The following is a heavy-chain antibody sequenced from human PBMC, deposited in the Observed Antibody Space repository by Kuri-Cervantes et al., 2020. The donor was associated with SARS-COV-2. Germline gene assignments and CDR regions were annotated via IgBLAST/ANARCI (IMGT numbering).Heavy chain of an antibody. V-gene: IGHV1-69*10. D-gene: IGHD4-17*01. J-gene: IGHJ3*02. CDR1: GGTFSSYA. CDR3: ARLGYGDYGDAFDI. Sequence: SVKVSCKASGGTFSSYAISWVRQAPGQGLEWMGGIIPIFGIANYAQKFQGRVTITADKSTSTAYMELSSLRSEDTAVYYCARLGYGDYGDAFDIWGQGTMVTVSS. CDR2: IIPIFGIA.